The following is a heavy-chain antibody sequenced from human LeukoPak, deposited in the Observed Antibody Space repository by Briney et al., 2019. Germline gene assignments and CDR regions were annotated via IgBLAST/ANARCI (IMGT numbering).Heavy chain of an antibody. J-gene: IGHJ5*02. D-gene: IGHD3-16*02. Sequence: PSETLSLTCTVSGGSIGSGSYYWSWIRQPAGKGLEWIGRIYTSGSTNYNPSLKSRVTISVDTSKNQFSLKLSSVTAADTAVYYCARDGINYDYVWGSYRPGWFDPWGQGTLVTVSS. CDR2: IYTSGST. CDR3: ARDGINYDYVWGSYRPGWFDP. V-gene: IGHV4-61*02. CDR1: GGSIGSGSYY.